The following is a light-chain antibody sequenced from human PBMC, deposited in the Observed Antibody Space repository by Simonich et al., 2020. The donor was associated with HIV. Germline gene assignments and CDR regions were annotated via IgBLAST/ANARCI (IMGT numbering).Light chain of an antibody. CDR3: QSYDSTLSGSRV. J-gene: IGLJ3*02. V-gene: IGLV1-40*01. Sequence: QSVLTQPPSVSGAPGQRVTISCTGSSSNIGAGYDVHWYQQLPGTAPQLLIYGNRKRPSGGPDRFAGSKSGTSASLAITGLQAEDEADYYCQSYDSTLSGSRVFGGGTKLTVL. CDR2: GNR. CDR1: SSNIGAGYD.